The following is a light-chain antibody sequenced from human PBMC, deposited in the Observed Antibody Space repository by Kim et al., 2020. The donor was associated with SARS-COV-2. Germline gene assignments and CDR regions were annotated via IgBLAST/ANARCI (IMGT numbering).Light chain of an antibody. V-gene: IGKV1-27*01. Sequence: DIQMAQSPSSLSASVGDRVTITCRASQGISNSLAWYRQKPGKVPMLLIYGASTLRSGVPSRFRGSGSGTDFTPTISSLQPEDAATYYCQKYNSAPWTFGQGTKVDIK. J-gene: IGKJ1*01. CDR3: QKYNSAPWT. CDR1: QGISNS. CDR2: GAS.